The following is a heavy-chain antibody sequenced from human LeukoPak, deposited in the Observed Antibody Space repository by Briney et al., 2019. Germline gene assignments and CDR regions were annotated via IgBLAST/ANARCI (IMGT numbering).Heavy chain of an antibody. V-gene: IGHV4-59*12. Sequence: SETLSLTCTVSGGSISSYYWSWIRQPPGKGLEWIGYIYYSGSTNYNPSLESRVTISVDTSKNQFSLKLSSVTAADTAVYYCARVAVIAVAGSVDYWGQGTLVTVSS. CDR2: IYYSGST. D-gene: IGHD6-19*01. CDR1: GGSISSYY. CDR3: ARVAVIAVAGSVDY. J-gene: IGHJ4*02.